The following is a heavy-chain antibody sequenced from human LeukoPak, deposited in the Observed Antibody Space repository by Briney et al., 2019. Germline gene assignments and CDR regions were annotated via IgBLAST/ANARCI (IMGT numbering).Heavy chain of an antibody. D-gene: IGHD3-16*01. J-gene: IGHJ4*02. CDR2: INHSGST. V-gene: IGHV4-34*01. Sequence: PSETLSLTCAVHVGSLSGYNWSCIRQPPAKGLEWMRQINHSGSTNYNPSLKSRVTISVDTSKNQFSLKLSSVTAADTAVYFCARGRDMIPYYWGQGTLVTVSS. CDR1: VGSLSGYN. CDR3: ARGRDMIPYY.